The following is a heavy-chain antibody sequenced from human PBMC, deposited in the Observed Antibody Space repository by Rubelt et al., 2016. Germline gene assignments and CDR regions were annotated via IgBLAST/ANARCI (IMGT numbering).Heavy chain of an antibody. CDR1: GFSVSNNY. V-gene: IGHV3-30*03. CDR2: ISFDGSNK. Sequence: LQLVESGGGLVQPGGSLRLSCAASGFSVSNNYMSWVRQAPGKGLEWMAVISFDGSNKFYADSVKGRFTYSRDNSKNTLYLQVDSLGAEDTAAYYCARVPGRLAPYWYFDLWGRGTLVTVSS. CDR3: ARVPGRLAPYWYFDL. D-gene: IGHD3-10*01. J-gene: IGHJ2*01.